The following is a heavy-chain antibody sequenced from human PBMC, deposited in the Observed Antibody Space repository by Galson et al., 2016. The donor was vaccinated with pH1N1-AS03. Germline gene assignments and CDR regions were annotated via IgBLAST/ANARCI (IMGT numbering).Heavy chain of an antibody. CDR1: GFSLTTGGVH. J-gene: IGHJ4*02. CDR2: IFWDGET. CDR3: ARTTHVNSRLDF. Sequence: PALVKPTQTLTLTCTFSGFSLTTGGVHVAWIRQPPGKALEWLALIFWDGETRYRPSLRNRLTITKDTPKNQVVLTMTNMDPVDTATYYCARTTHVNSRLDFWGQGTLVTVSS. D-gene: IGHD3-10*02. V-gene: IGHV2-5*02.